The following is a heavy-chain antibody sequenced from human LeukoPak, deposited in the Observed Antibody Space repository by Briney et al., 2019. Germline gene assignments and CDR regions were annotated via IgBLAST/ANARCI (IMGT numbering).Heavy chain of an antibody. CDR1: GFTFYDYG. CDR2: INWNGGST. J-gene: IGHJ3*02. CDR3: ASSDSSGAFDI. Sequence: PGGSLRLSCAASGFTFYDYGMSWVPQAPRKGLEWVSGINWNGGSTGCADSVKGRFTISRDNTTNSLYLQSSSLRAEDTALYYCASSDSSGAFDIWGQGTMVTVSS. D-gene: IGHD3-22*01. V-gene: IGHV3-20*04.